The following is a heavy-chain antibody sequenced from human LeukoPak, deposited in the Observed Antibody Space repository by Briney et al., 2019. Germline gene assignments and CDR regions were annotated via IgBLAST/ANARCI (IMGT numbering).Heavy chain of an antibody. CDR1: GFTVSSNY. V-gene: IGHV3-53*01. CDR2: LYSDGST. D-gene: IGHD4-23*01. Sequence: GGSLRLSCAASGFTVSSNYMSWLRQAPGMGLEWVSILYSDGSTYYTDSVKGRFTISRDNAKNSLYLQMNSLRAEDTAVYYCASLATVADYYYYYMDVWGKGTTVTVSS. CDR3: ASLATVADYYYYYMDV. J-gene: IGHJ6*03.